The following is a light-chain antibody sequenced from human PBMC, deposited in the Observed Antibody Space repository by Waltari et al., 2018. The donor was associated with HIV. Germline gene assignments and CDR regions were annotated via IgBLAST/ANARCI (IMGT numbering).Light chain of an antibody. CDR3: QQRSNWPPWT. CDR1: QSVSGY. V-gene: IGKV3-11*01. J-gene: IGKJ1*01. CDR2: DSS. Sequence: EIVLTHSPATLSLSLGERATLSCRASQSVSGYLAWYQQKPGQAPRLLIHDSSNRATSIPARFSGSGSGTDYTLSISSLEPEDFAVYYCQQRSNWPPWTFGQGTKVEIK.